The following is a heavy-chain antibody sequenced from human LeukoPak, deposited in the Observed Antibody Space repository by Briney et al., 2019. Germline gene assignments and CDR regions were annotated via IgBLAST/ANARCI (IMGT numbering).Heavy chain of an antibody. CDR1: GFTFSSYS. J-gene: IGHJ4*02. D-gene: IGHD3-10*01. CDR2: ISSSSSYI. V-gene: IGHV3-21*01. Sequence: GESLRLSCAASGFTFSSYSMNWVRQAPGKGLEWVSSISSSSSYIYYADSVKGRFTISRDNAKNSLYLQMNSLRAEDTAVYYCARGEYGSGSYHIDYWGQGTLVTVSS. CDR3: ARGEYGSGSYHIDY.